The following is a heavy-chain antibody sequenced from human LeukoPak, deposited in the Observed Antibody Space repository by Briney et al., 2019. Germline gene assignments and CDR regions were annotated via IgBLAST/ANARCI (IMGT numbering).Heavy chain of an antibody. J-gene: IGHJ6*03. CDR3: AREGREYYHYMDV. V-gene: IGHV3-74*01. CDR2: INPDGSIT. Sequence: SGGSLRLSCAASGFTFSNYWMHWVRQDPGKGLVWVSLINPDGSITNYADSVKGRFTISRDNAKNSLFLQMNSLRAEDASVYYCAREGREYYHYMDVWGKGTTVTISS. D-gene: IGHD1-26*01. CDR1: GFTFSNYW.